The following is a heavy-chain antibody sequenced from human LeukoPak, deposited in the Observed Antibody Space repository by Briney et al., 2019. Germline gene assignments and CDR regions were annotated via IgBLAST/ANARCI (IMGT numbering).Heavy chain of an antibody. V-gene: IGHV5-51*01. J-gene: IGHJ4*02. Sequence: GESLKISCKGSGYSFTDYWIGWVRQMPGKGLEWMGIIYPGDSDTRYSPSFQGQVTISADRSITAYLQWSSLKASDTAMYFCARGSIVGSTKNYFDYWGQGTLVTVSS. CDR3: ARGSIVGSTKNYFDY. D-gene: IGHD1-26*01. CDR2: IYPGDSDT. CDR1: GYSFTDYW.